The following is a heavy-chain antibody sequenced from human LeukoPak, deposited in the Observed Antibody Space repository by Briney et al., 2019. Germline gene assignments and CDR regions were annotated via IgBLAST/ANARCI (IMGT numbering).Heavy chain of an antibody. Sequence: GGSLRLSCAASGFTFSSCWMSWVRQAQGKGLEWVANIKQDGSEKYYVDSVKGRFTISRDNAKNSLYLQMNSLRAEDTAVYYCARDYEVVAATPAGGSDYWGQGTLVTVSS. V-gene: IGHV3-7*01. CDR1: GFTFSSCW. CDR3: ARDYEVVAATPAGGSDY. D-gene: IGHD2-15*01. CDR2: IKQDGSEK. J-gene: IGHJ4*02.